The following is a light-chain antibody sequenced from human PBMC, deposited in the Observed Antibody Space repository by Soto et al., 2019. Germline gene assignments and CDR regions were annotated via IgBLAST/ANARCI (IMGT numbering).Light chain of an antibody. CDR3: QQLNSYSIT. CDR2: AAS. J-gene: IGKJ5*01. Sequence: DIQLTPSPSFLSASVGDRVTITCRASQGISSYLAWYQQQPGKAPKLLIYAASTLQSGVPSRFSGSGSGTEFTLTISSLQPEDFATYYCQQLNSYSITFGQGTRLEIK. V-gene: IGKV1-9*01. CDR1: QGISSY.